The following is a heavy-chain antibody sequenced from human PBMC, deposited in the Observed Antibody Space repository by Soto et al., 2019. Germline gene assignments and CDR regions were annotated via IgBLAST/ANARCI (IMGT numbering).Heavy chain of an antibody. CDR2: ISSSSSTI. V-gene: IGHV3-48*02. Sequence: GGSLRLSCAASGFTFSSYSMNWVRQAPGKGLEWVSYISSSSSTIYYADSVKGRFTISRDNAKNSLYLQMNSLRDEDTAVYYCARDRDVAARPAPDAFDIWGQGTMVTVSS. CDR3: ARDRDVAARPAPDAFDI. J-gene: IGHJ3*02. D-gene: IGHD6-6*01. CDR1: GFTFSSYS.